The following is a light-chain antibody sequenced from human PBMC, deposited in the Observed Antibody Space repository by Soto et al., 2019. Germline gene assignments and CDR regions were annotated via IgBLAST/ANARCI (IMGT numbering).Light chain of an antibody. V-gene: IGLV2-11*01. J-gene: IGLJ1*01. Sequence: SVLTQPRSVSGSPGQSVTLSCTGTSSDVGGYNYVPWYQQYPGKAPKVMIYDVKTRPSGVPDRFSGSKSGNTASLTISGLQAEDEADYYCCSYAGDYTFVFGTGTKLTVL. CDR3: CSYAGDYTFV. CDR1: SSDVGGYNY. CDR2: DVK.